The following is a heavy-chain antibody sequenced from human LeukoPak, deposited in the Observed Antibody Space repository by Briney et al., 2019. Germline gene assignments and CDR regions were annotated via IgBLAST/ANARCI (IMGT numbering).Heavy chain of an antibody. CDR1: GFTFSSYW. J-gene: IGHJ4*02. CDR2: IKRDGSQK. Sequence: GGSLRLSCAASGFTFSSYWMTWVRQAPGKGLEWVANIKRDGSQKYYVDSVRGRFTISRDNAKNSLYLQLNSLRAEDTAVYYCARDESGDSYGLYWGQGTLVTVSS. D-gene: IGHD5-18*01. CDR3: ARDESGDSYGLY. V-gene: IGHV3-7*05.